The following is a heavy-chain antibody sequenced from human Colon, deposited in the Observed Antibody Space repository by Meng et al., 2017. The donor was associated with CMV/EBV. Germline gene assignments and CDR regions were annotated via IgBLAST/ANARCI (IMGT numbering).Heavy chain of an antibody. D-gene: IGHD5-12*01. J-gene: IGHJ4*02. CDR3: ARENSGYDNRRGFDY. CDR2: ISAYNGNT. V-gene: IGHV1-18*01. CDR1: GYTFTSYG. Sequence: QVQLVLSGAEAKKPGPSVKVCCKASGYTFTSYGISWVRQAPGQGLEWMGWISAYNGNTNYAQKLQGRVTMTTDTSTSTAYMELRSLRSEDTAVYYCARENSGYDNRRGFDYWGQGTLVTVSS.